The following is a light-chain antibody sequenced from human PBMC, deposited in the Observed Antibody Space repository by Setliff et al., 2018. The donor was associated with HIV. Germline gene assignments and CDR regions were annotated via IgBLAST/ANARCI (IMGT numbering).Light chain of an antibody. Sequence: QSALAQPRSVSGSPGQSVTIPCTGTSSDVGSYNYVTWYQQHPGKVPKLMIYDVTRRPSGVPDRFSGSRSGNTASLTISGLQAEDEVDYYCSSFAGRLHVFGTGTRSPS. V-gene: IGLV2-11*01. CDR2: DVT. CDR1: SSDVGSYNY. J-gene: IGLJ1*01. CDR3: SSFAGRLHV.